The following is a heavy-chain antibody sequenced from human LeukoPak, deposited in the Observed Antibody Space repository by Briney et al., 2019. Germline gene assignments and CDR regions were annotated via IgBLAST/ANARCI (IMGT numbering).Heavy chain of an antibody. CDR3: VREYCGGDCYPWN. CDR2: INPNSGGT. Sequence: ASVKVSCKTSGYTLTDSFIHWVRQAPGQGLECVGRINPNSGGTNYAQKFQGRVTMTRDTSISTAYMELSRLRSDDTAVYYCVREYCGGDCYPWNWGQGTLVTVSS. J-gene: IGHJ4*02. V-gene: IGHV1-2*06. CDR1: GYTLTDSF. D-gene: IGHD2-21*02.